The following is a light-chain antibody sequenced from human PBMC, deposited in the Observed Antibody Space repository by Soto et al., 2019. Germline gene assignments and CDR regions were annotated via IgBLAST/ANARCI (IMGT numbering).Light chain of an antibody. CDR2: DAS. V-gene: IGKV3-11*01. J-gene: IGKJ5*01. Sequence: EIVLTHSPATLSLSPGESATLSCRATRSVSSYLAWYQQKPGQAPRLLIYDASSRPTDIPARFSGSGSGTDFTLTISSLEPEDFAVYYCQQRNDWRRGTFGQGTRLEIK. CDR1: RSVSSY. CDR3: QQRNDWRRGT.